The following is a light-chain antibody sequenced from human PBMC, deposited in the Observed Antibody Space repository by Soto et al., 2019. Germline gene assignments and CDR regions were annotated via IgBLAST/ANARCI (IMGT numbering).Light chain of an antibody. CDR3: CSYAGSSTAYV. Sequence: QSALTQPASVSGSPRQSITISCTGTSSDVGSYNLVSWYQQHPGKAPKLMIYAVSKRPSGVSNRFSGSKSGNTASLTISGLQAEDEADYYCCSYAGSSTAYVFGTGTKLTVL. V-gene: IGLV2-23*02. CDR2: AVS. J-gene: IGLJ1*01. CDR1: SSDVGSYNL.